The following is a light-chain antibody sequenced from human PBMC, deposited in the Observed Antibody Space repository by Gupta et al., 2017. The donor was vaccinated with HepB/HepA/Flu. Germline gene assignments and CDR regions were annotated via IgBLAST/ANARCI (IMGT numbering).Light chain of an antibody. CDR3: WQRRSWQPRT. V-gene: IGKV3-11*01. CDR1: SSVSSY. Sequence: ELPQTHASLSLSPGESTTLPCRASSSVSSYLAWFQQIPGEAPRLLFDDACNRAAGIPAKFRSSGSGADYTPIISSLQAEDYSVDYCWQRRSWQPRTFGEGTKVEIK. J-gene: IGKJ4*01. CDR2: DAC.